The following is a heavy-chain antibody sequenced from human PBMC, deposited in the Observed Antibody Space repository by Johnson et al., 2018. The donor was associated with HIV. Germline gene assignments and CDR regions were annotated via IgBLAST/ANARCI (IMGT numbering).Heavy chain of an antibody. CDR1: GFTFSSYD. D-gene: IGHD2-15*01. V-gene: IGHV3-13*01. CDR3: ARGEWVVGAFDI. Sequence: EVQLVESGGGLVQPGGSLRLSCAASGFTFSSYDMHWVRQATGKGLEWVSAIGTAGDTYYPGSVKGRFTISRENAKNSLYLQMNSLRAGDTAVYYWARGEWVVGAFDIWGQGTMVTVSS. J-gene: IGHJ3*02. CDR2: IGTAGDT.